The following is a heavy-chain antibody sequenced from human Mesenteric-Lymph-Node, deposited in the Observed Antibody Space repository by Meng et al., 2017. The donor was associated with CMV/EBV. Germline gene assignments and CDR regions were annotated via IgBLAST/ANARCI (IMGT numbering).Heavy chain of an antibody. J-gene: IGHJ4*02. CDR2: INHSEST. CDR1: GGSFSGYY. Sequence: SCAVYGGSFSGYYWSWIRQPPGKRLEWIGEINHSESTNYNPSLKSRVTISVDTSKNQFSLKLSSVTAADTAVYYCARLKPFDYWGQGTLVTVSS. V-gene: IGHV4-34*01. CDR3: ARLKPFDY.